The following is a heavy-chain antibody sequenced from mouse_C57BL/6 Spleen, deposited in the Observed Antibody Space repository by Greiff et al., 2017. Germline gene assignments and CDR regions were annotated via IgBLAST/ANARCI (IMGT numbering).Heavy chain of an antibody. CDR1: GYAFSSYW. D-gene: IGHD1-1*01. CDR2: IYPGDGDT. CDR3: ARSDDGSYWYFDV. Sequence: VQLQQSGAELVKPGASVKISCKASGYAFSSYWMNWVKQRPGKGLEWIGQIYPGDGDTNYNGKFKGKATLTADKSSSTAYMQLSSLTSEDSAVYFCARSDDGSYWYFDVWGTGTTVTVSS. V-gene: IGHV1-80*01. J-gene: IGHJ1*03.